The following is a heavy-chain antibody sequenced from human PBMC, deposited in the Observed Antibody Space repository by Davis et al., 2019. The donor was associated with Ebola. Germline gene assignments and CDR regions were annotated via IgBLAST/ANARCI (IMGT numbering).Heavy chain of an antibody. V-gene: IGHV3-21*01. CDR2: IGSRSSYI. D-gene: IGHD3-22*01. CDR3: ARDKFYYDSSGYGYYYGMDV. CDR1: GFTFSSYS. J-gene: IGHJ6*02. Sequence: GESLKISCAASGFTFSSYSMNWVRQAPGKGLEGVSSIGSRSSYIYYADSVKGRFTISSDNAKKSLYLHMNSLRAEDTAVYYCARDKFYYDSSGYGYYYGMDVWGQGTTVTVSS.